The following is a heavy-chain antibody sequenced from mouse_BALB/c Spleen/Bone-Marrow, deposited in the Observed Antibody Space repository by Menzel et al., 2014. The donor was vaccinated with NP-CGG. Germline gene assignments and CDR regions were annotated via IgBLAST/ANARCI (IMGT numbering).Heavy chain of an antibody. J-gene: IGHJ2*01. CDR1: GFTFSSYS. CDR3: SKDGGYNYSYYFDY. Sequence: EVQVVESGGGLVKPGGSLKLSCAASGFTFSSYSMSWVRQTPEKRLEWAATISSGGHDTYYPDSVKGRFTISRDNAKNTLYLQMSSLKSEDTAMYYCSKDGGYNYSYYFDYWGQGTTLTVSS. V-gene: IGHV5-6-4*01. D-gene: IGHD2-12*01. CDR2: ISSGGHDT.